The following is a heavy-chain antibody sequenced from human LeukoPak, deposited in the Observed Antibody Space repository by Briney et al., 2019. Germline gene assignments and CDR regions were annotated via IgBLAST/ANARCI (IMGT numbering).Heavy chain of an antibody. D-gene: IGHD2-2*01. CDR3: ARGSRHCSSTSCYLVYFDL. J-gene: IGHJ2*01. CDR2: INAGNGNT. V-gene: IGHV1-3*01. CDR1: GYTFTSYA. Sequence: ASVKVSCKASGYTFTSYAMHWVRQAPGQRLEWMGWINAGNGNTKYSQKFQGRVTITRDTSASTAYMELSSLRSEDTAVYYCARGSRHCSSTSCYLVYFDLWGRGTLVTVSS.